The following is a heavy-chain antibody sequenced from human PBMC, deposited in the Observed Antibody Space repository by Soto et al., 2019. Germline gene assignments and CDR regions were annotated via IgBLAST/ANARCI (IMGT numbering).Heavy chain of an antibody. J-gene: IGHJ4*02. V-gene: IGHV1-69*02. D-gene: IGHD4-17*01. CDR1: GGTFSSYT. CDR3: ARLDYGDYPLKEIDY. Sequence: QVQLVQSGAEVKKPGSSVKVSCKASGGTFSSYTISWVRQAPGQGLEWMGRIIPILGIANYAQKFQGRVTITADKSTSPAYMELSSLRSEDTAVYYCARLDYGDYPLKEIDYWGQGTLVTVSS. CDR2: IIPILGIA.